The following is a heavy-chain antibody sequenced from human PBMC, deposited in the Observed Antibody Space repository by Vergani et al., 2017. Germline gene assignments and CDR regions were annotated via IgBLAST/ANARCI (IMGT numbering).Heavy chain of an antibody. CDR2: ISAYNGNT. Sequence: QVQLVQSGAEVKKPGASVKVSCKASGYTFSTYGISWVRQAPGQGLEWMGWISAYNGNTNYPEKFQGRLTMTTDTSTRTAYMELRSLRSDDTAVYYCARGDYGILTGYRYWGQGTLVTVSA. V-gene: IGHV1-18*01. J-gene: IGHJ4*02. D-gene: IGHD3-9*01. CDR3: ARGDYGILTGYRY. CDR1: GYTFSTYG.